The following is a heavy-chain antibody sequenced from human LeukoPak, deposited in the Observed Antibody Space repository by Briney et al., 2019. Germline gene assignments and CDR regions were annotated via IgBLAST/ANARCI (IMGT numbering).Heavy chain of an antibody. D-gene: IGHD3-10*01. J-gene: IGHJ3*02. CDR2: LYYSGGT. CDR3: VTGYGSGSSAAFDI. Sequence: SETLGLTCAVSGGSISSYYWSWIRQPPGKGLEWIGYLYYSGGTNYYASLMSRVTISVDTYKNQISLKLSSVTAADTAVDYCVTGYGSGSSAAFDICGQRTMVTVSS. CDR1: GGSISSYY. V-gene: IGHV4-59*01.